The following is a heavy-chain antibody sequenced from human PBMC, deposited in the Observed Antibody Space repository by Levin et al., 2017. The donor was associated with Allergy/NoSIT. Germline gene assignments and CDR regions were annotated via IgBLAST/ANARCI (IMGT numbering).Heavy chain of an antibody. J-gene: IGHJ4*02. Sequence: SETLSLTCAVYGGSFSGYYWSWIRQPPGKGLEWIGEINHSGSTNYNPSLKSRVTISVDTSKNQFSLKLSSVTAADTAVYYCARVLSGYDLDYWGQGTLVTVSS. CDR3: ARVLSGYDLDY. D-gene: IGHD5-12*01. CDR1: GGSFSGYY. V-gene: IGHV4-34*01. CDR2: INHSGST.